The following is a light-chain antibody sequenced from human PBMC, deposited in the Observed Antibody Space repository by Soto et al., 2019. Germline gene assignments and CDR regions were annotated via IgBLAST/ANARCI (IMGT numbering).Light chain of an antibody. Sequence: QSVLTQPPSASGTPGQRVTISCSGSSSNIGSNTVNWYQQFPGTAPKLLIYSNNQRPSGVPDRFSGSKSGTSASLAISGLQSEDEADYYCAVWDDSLSGRVFGGGTQLTVL. CDR1: SSNIGSNT. CDR3: AVWDDSLSGRV. CDR2: SNN. J-gene: IGLJ3*02. V-gene: IGLV1-44*01.